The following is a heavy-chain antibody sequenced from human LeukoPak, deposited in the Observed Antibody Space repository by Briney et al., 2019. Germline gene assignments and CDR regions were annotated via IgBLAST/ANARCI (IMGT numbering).Heavy chain of an antibody. CDR3: ARGRTYYYESSGYYSHFDY. CDR1: GFIFSSYS. D-gene: IGHD3-22*01. Sequence: QAGGSLRLSCAASGFIFSSYSMNWVRQAPGKGLEWISYISSRSSTIYYADSVKGRFTISRDNAKNSLDLQMNSLRDEDTAVYYCARGRTYYYESSGYYSHFDYWGQGTLVTVSS. J-gene: IGHJ4*02. V-gene: IGHV3-48*02. CDR2: ISSRSSTI.